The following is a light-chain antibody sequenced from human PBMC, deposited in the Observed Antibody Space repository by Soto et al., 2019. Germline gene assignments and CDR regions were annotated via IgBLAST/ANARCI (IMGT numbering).Light chain of an antibody. Sequence: DIRMTQSPSSLSASVGDRVTITCRASLPINNYLAWYQQKPGKVPNLLIYAASTLQRGVPSWFSGSGSGTDFTLTIRSLQSEDFAAYYCQKYNSEPYTFGGGTKVEIK. CDR3: QKYNSEPYT. CDR1: LPINNY. J-gene: IGKJ4*01. V-gene: IGKV1-27*01. CDR2: AAS.